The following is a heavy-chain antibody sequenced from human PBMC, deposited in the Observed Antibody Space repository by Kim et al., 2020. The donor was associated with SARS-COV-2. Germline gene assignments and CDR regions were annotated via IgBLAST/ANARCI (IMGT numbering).Heavy chain of an antibody. Sequence: SVKVSCKASGGTFSSYAINWVRQAPGQGLEWMGRIIPMLGITNYAQKFQGRVTITADKSTSTAYMELSSLRSEDTAVYYCARVSGYCSSTSCYAGYYYY. CDR2: IIPMLGIT. D-gene: IGHD2-2*01. CDR1: GGTFSSYA. CDR3: ARVSGYCSSTSCYAGYYYY. J-gene: IGHJ6*01. V-gene: IGHV1-69*04.